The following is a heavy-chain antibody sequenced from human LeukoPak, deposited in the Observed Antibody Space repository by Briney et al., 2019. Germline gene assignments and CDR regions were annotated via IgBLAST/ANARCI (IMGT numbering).Heavy chain of an antibody. V-gene: IGHV3-66*02. Sequence: QPGGSLRLSCAASGFTVNTNYMTWVRQAPGKGLEWVAVIYSGGITYYADSVEGRFTISRDNSKNTLYLQMNSLRPEDTAIYFCARRHSSGSNWGQGTLVSVSS. CDR2: IYSGGIT. CDR1: GFTVNTNY. J-gene: IGHJ4*02. CDR3: ARRHSSGSN. D-gene: IGHD6-19*01.